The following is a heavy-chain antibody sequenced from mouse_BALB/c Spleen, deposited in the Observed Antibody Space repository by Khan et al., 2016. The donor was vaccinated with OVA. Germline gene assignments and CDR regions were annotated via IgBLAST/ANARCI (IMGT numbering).Heavy chain of an antibody. J-gene: IGHJ3*01. CDR1: GYSFPDYY. CDR3: ARRNYFGYTLAY. V-gene: IGHV1-77*01. CDR2: ISPGSGDT. Sequence: VQLQESGAELARPGASVKLSCKASGYSFPDYYINWVKQRTGQGLEWIGEISPGSGDTYYHEKFKGKATLTADKSSSTAYMQLSSLTSEASAVYFCARRNYFGYTLAYWGQGTLVTVSA. D-gene: IGHD1-2*01.